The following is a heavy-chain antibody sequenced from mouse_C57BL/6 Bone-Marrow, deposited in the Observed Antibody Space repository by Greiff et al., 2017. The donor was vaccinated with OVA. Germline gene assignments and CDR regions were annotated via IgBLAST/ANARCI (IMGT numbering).Heavy chain of an antibody. Sequence: QVQLQQPGAELVMPGASVKLSCKASGYTFTSYWMHWVKQRPGQGLEWIGEIDPSDSYTNYNQKFKGKSTLTVDKSSSTAYMQLSSLTSEDSAVYYCARSRIYSNSYFDDWGQGTTLTVSS. CDR3: ARSRIYSNSYFDD. CDR2: IDPSDSYT. CDR1: GYTFTSYW. J-gene: IGHJ2*01. V-gene: IGHV1-69*01. D-gene: IGHD2-5*01.